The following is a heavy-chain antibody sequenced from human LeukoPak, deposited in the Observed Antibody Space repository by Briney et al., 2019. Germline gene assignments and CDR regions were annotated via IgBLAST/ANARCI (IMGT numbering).Heavy chain of an antibody. CDR1: GFTFSDYY. D-gene: IGHD3-9*01. J-gene: IGHJ4*02. CDR3: ARDPGGADILYYFDY. CDR2: ISNSGSTI. Sequence: GGSLRLSCAASGFTFSDYYMSWIRQAPGKGLEWVSYISNSGSTIYYADSVKGRFTISRDNAKNSLYLQMNSLRAEDTAVYYCARDPGGADILYYFDYWGQGTLVTVSS. V-gene: IGHV3-11*04.